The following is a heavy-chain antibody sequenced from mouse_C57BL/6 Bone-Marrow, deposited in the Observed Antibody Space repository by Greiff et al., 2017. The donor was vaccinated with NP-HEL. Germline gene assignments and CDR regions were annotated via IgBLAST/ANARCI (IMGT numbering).Heavy chain of an antibody. CDR1: GYTFTDYT. J-gene: IGHJ4*01. D-gene: IGHD1-1*01. CDR3: AKPSYYGSSGYYYAMDY. Sequence: VQLQQSDAELVKPGASVKISCKVSGYTFTDYTIHWMKQRPEQGLEWIGYIYPRDGSTKYNEKFKGKATLTADKSSSTAYMQLNSLTSEDAAVYFCAKPSYYGSSGYYYAMDYWGQGTSVTVSS. V-gene: IGHV1-78*01. CDR2: IYPRDGST.